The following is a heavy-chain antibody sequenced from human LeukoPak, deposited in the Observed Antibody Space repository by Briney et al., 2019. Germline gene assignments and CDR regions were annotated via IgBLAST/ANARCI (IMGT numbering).Heavy chain of an antibody. V-gene: IGHV3-30-3*01. CDR2: ISYDGSNE. CDR3: ARESHTSTTFDY. J-gene: IGHJ4*02. D-gene: IGHD1-1*01. CDR1: GFTFSRHA. Sequence: GGSLRLSCAASGFTFSRHAMHWVRQAPGKGLEWVAVISYDGSNEYYADSVKGRFTISRDNSKNTLYLQMNSLRAEDTAVYYRARESHTSTTFDYWGQGTLVTVSS.